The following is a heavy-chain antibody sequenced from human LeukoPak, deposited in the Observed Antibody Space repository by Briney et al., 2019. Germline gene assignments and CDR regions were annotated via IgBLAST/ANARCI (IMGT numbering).Heavy chain of an antibody. J-gene: IGHJ4*02. CDR1: GGSISSSSYY. CDR2: IYHSGSA. D-gene: IGHD1-26*01. V-gene: IGHV4-39*07. Sequence: PSETLSLTCTVSGGSISSSSYYWGWIRQPPGRGLEWIGSIYHSGSAYYNPSLKSRVTISVDTSKNQFSLKLSSVTAADTAVYYCARYSGSYFDYWGQGTLVTVSS. CDR3: ARYSGSYFDY.